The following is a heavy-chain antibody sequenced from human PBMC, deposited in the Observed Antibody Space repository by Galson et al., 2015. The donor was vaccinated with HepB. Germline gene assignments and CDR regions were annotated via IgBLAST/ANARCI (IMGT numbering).Heavy chain of an antibody. V-gene: IGHV3-33*01. CDR1: GFTFSSYG. CDR2: IWYDGSNK. CDR3: ARNAGGYYDSSGYYPGFHFDY. D-gene: IGHD3-22*01. Sequence: SLRLSCAASGFTFSSYGMHWVRQAPGKGLEWVAVIWYDGSNKYYADSVKGRFTISRDNSKNTLYLQMNSLRAEDTAVYYCARNAGGYYDSSGYYPGFHFDYWGQGTLVTVSS. J-gene: IGHJ4*02.